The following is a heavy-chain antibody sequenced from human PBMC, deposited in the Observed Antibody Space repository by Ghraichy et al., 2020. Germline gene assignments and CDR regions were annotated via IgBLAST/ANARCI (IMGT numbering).Heavy chain of an antibody. V-gene: IGHV3-30*04. CDR1: GFTFSNYA. J-gene: IGHJ3*02. Sequence: GGSLRLSCAAPGFTFSNYAMHWVRQAPGKGLEWVAFISYNGNAKYYADSVKGRFIISRDNSKNTLYLQMNTLRAEDTAIYYCAREGVDAFDIWGQGTMVTVSS. CDR3: AREGVDAFDI. CDR2: ISYNGNAK.